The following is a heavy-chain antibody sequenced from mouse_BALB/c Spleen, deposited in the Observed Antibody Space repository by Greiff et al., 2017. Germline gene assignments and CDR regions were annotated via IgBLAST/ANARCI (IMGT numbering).Heavy chain of an antibody. D-gene: IGHD1-1*01. J-gene: IGHJ4*01. Sequence: VKVVESGPGLVAPSQSLSITCTVSGFSLTSYGVHWVRQPPGKGLEWLGVIWAGGSTNYNSALMSRLSISEDNSKSQVFLKMNSLQTDDTAMYYCAREYYYGSKGGYAMDYWGQGTSVTVSS. V-gene: IGHV2-9*02. CDR3: AREYYYGSKGGYAMDY. CDR1: GFSLTSYG. CDR2: IWAGGST.